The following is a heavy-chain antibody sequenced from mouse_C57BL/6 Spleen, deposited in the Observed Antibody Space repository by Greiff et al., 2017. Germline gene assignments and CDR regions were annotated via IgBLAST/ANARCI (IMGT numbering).Heavy chain of an antibody. CDR2: IRSKSNNYAT. D-gene: IGHD4-1*01. CDR3: VSKLGRYFDV. CDR1: GFSFNTYA. J-gene: IGHJ1*03. Sequence: EVQLVESGGGLVQPKGSLKLSCAASGFSFNTYAMNWVRQAPGKGLEWVARIRSKSNNYATYYADSVKDRFTISRDDSESMLYLKMNKLKTEDTAMYYCVSKLGRYFDVWGTGTTVTVSS. V-gene: IGHV10-1*01.